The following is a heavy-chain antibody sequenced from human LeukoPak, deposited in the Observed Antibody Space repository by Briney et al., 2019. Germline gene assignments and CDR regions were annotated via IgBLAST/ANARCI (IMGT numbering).Heavy chain of an antibody. J-gene: IGHJ4*02. D-gene: IGHD6-19*01. Sequence: PAGYLRLSCAASGFTFSSYGLHWLRQAQGKGLEWVAFIRNDGSNNYYTDSVKGRFTISRDHSKNTLYLQMTSLRAEDTAMYYGAKETRSRGSSGWYYGYFDYWGQGTLVTVSS. CDR3: AKETRSRGSSGWYYGYFDY. V-gene: IGHV3-30*02. CDR1: GFTFSSYG. CDR2: IRNDGSNN.